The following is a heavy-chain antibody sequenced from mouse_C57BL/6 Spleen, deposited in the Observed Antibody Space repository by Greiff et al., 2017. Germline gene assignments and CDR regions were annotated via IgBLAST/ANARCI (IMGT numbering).Heavy chain of an antibody. Sequence: VQLQQPGAELVMPGASVKLSCKASGYTFTSYWMHWVKQRPGQGLEWIGEIDPSDSYTNYNQKFKGKSTLTVDKSSSTAYMQLSSLTSEDSAVYYCARNDYDPAWFAYWGQGTLVTVSA. J-gene: IGHJ3*01. CDR2: IDPSDSYT. CDR1: GYTFTSYW. D-gene: IGHD2-4*01. V-gene: IGHV1-69*01. CDR3: ARNDYDPAWFAY.